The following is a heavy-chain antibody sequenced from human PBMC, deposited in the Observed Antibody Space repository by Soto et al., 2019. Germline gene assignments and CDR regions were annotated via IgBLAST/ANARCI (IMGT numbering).Heavy chain of an antibody. CDR1: GFPFNTSP. V-gene: IGHV3-23*01. CDR3: VKPPVITASYYYYDMDV. Sequence: QDAGSPRLACSSSGFPFNTSPISWVRKAPGKGLEWVSGISGSGISTYYADSVKGRFTISRDNSKNTVFLQMNSLRDEDTAVYYCVKPPVITASYYYYDMDVWGQGTTVTVS. J-gene: IGHJ6*02. CDR2: ISGSGIST. D-gene: IGHD4-4*01.